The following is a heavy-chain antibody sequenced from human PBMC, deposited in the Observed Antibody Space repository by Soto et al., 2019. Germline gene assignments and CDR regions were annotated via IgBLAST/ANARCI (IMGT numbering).Heavy chain of an antibody. J-gene: IGHJ4*02. CDR3: ARGEQYSGRIFDY. D-gene: IGHD1-26*01. CDR1: GDSVSSNSAA. V-gene: IGHV6-1*01. CDR2: TYYRSKWYN. Sequence: QVQLQQSGPGLVKPSQTLSVTCGISGDSVSSNSAAWNWLRQSPSRGLEWLGRTYYRSKWYNDYAVSVESRITINPDTSTNHFSLQLNFVTPEDTAVYFCARGEQYSGRIFDYWGQGTLVTGSS.